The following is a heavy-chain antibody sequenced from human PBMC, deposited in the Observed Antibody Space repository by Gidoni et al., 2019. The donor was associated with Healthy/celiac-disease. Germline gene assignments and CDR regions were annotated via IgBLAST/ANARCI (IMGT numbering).Heavy chain of an antibody. J-gene: IGHJ5*02. CDR2: INHGGST. V-gene: IGHV4-34*01. D-gene: IGHD3-10*01. CDR3: ARRGITMVRGVTKNWFDP. Sequence: QVQLQQWGAGLLKPSETLSLTCAVYGGSFSGYYWSWIRQPPGKGLAWIGEINHGGSTNDNPSLKSRVTISVDTSKNQFSLKLSSVTAADTAVYYCARRGITMVRGVTKNWFDPWGQGTLVTVSS. CDR1: GGSFSGYY.